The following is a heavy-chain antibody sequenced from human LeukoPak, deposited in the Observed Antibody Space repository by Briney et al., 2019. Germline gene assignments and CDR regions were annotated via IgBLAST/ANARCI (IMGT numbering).Heavy chain of an antibody. J-gene: IGHJ6*03. Sequence: QSGGSLRLSCAASGFPFTSYAMTWVRQAPGKGLDWVAAISGSGVTTYFADSVKGRFTISRDNSKNTLYLQMNSLRAEDTAVYYCAKNVREADWYYYYMDVWGKGTTVTVSS. CDR2: ISGSGVTT. CDR1: GFPFTSYA. CDR3: AKNVREADWYYYYMDV. V-gene: IGHV3-23*01. D-gene: IGHD3-9*01.